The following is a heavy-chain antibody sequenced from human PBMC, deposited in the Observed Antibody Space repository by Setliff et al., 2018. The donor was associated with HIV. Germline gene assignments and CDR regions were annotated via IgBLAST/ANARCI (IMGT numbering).Heavy chain of an antibody. CDR1: GYTFTSYA. Sequence: ASVKVSCKASGYTFTSYAMNWVRQAPGQGLEWMGWINTNTGNPTYAQGFTGRFVFSLDTSGSTAYLQISSLKAEDTAVYYCARGTRYNFWNIYYIPHEDFDYWGQGTLVTVSS. J-gene: IGHJ4*02. V-gene: IGHV7-4-1*02. D-gene: IGHD3-3*01. CDR3: ARGTRYNFWNIYYIPHEDFDY. CDR2: INTNTGNP.